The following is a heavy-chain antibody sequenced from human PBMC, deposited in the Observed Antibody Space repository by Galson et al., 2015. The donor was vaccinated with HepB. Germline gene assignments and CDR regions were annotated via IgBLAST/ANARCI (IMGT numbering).Heavy chain of an antibody. J-gene: IGHJ4*02. Sequence: SVKVSCKASGYTFSSYGFSWVRQAPGQGLERMGWISAYNGNTNYAQKLQGRVTMTTDSSTSTAYMELRSLRSDDTAIYYCALSTDGYNWHYWGQGTLVTVSS. V-gene: IGHV1-18*04. CDR3: ALSTDGYNWHY. D-gene: IGHD5-24*01. CDR1: GYTFSSYG. CDR2: ISAYNGNT.